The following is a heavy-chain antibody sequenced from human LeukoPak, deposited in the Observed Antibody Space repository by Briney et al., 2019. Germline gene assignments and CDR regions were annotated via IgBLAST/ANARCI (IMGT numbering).Heavy chain of an antibody. Sequence: SETLSLTCTVSGGSISSSSYYWTWIRQPPGQGLAWIGNIYYSGSTHYNPSLKSRVTISIDTFKNQFSLKLSSVTAADTAVYYCARGPSGWYSDYWGQGTLVTVSS. CDR1: GGSISSSSYY. CDR2: IYYSGST. D-gene: IGHD6-19*01. CDR3: ARGPSGWYSDY. J-gene: IGHJ4*02. V-gene: IGHV4-39*07.